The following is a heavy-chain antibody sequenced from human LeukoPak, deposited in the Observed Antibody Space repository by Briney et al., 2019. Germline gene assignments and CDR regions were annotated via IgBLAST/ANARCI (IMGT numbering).Heavy chain of an antibody. CDR3: ARYTDGGSAIDY. Sequence: GGSLRLSCAASGFTFSSYGVYGVRQAPGKGLEWVAVIWYDGSNKYYADSVKGRFTISRDNSKNTLYLQMNSLRAEDTAVYYCARYTDGGSAIDYWGQGTL. CDR1: GFTFSSYG. CDR2: IWYDGSNK. V-gene: IGHV3-33*01. J-gene: IGHJ4*02. D-gene: IGHD1-26*01.